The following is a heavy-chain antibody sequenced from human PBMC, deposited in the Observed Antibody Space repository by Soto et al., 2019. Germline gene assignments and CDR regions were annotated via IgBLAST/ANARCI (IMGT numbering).Heavy chain of an antibody. J-gene: IGHJ4*02. D-gene: IGHD2-15*01. Sequence: LRLSCAAPGFTFSSYSMNWVRQAPGKGLEWVSSISSSSSYIYYADSVKGRFTISRDNAKNSLYLQMNSLRAEDTAVYYCARDGSSRLDYWGQGTLVTVSS. CDR3: ARDGSSRLDY. V-gene: IGHV3-21*01. CDR1: GFTFSSYS. CDR2: ISSSSSYI.